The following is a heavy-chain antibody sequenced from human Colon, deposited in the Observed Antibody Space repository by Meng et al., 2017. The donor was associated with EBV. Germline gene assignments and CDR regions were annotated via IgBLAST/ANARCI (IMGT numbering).Heavy chain of an antibody. D-gene: IGHD3-10*01. CDR2: IYYIGGT. J-gene: IGHJ5*02. CDR3: ARVSGRSFDP. Sequence: QGQRKGSGPGLVNLSEPLSLPCPFSGDSVATGRYYWSWIRQPPGKGLEWIAYIYYIGGTNYNPSLKSRLTISLDTSKNQFSLSLRSVTAADTAVYYCARVSGRSFDPWGQGTLVTVSS. CDR1: GDSVATGRYY. V-gene: IGHV4-61*01.